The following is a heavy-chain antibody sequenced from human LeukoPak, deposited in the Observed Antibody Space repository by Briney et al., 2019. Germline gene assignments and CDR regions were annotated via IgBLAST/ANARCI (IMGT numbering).Heavy chain of an antibody. CDR3: ARDRYFADAFDI. D-gene: IGHD3-9*01. Sequence: PSETLSLTCTVSGGSISSYYWSWIRQPPGKGLEWIGYIYYSGSTNYNPSLKSRVTISVDTSKNQFSLKLSSVTAADTAVYYCARDRYFADAFDIWGQGTMVTVSS. CDR2: IYYSGST. V-gene: IGHV4-59*12. CDR1: GGSISSYY. J-gene: IGHJ3*02.